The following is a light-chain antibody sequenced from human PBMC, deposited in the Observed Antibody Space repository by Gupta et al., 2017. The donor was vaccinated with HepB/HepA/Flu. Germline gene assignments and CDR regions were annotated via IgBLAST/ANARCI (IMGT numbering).Light chain of an antibody. J-gene: IGKJ4*01. CDR2: GES. Sequence: DIQITHSPSSLSASVGDRVTITGRASQGITNDLGWYQQRPGKAPKSLIYGESSWERGVPSRCSGSGSGTEFTLTIISLQHEEFENYYCRQHNSYPLAFGGGTKVEIK. V-gene: IGKV1-17*01. CDR3: RQHNSYPLA. CDR1: QGITND.